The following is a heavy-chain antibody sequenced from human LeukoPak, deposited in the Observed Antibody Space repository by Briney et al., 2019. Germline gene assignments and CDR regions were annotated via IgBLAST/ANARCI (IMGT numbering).Heavy chain of an antibody. J-gene: IGHJ6*02. CDR1: GFTFDDYA. D-gene: IGHD5-12*01. CDR3: AKDRLSGYDWDYYYGMDV. Sequence: PGRSLRLSCAASGFTFDDYAMPWVRQAPGKGLEWVSGISWNSGSIGYADSVKGRFTISRDNAKNSLYLQMNSLRAEDTALYYCAKDRLSGYDWDYYYGMDVWGQGTTVTVSS. V-gene: IGHV3-9*01. CDR2: ISWNSGSI.